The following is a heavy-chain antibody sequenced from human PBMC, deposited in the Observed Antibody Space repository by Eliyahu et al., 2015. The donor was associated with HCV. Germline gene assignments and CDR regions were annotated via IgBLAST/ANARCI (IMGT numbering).Heavy chain of an antibody. CDR3: ASGGGGIAVAGTGGWFDP. CDR2: IHCSGXT. Sequence: QVQLQESGPGLVKPSETLSXTXPVXGGSITTYYWSWIRPPPGKGLEWXGXIHCSGXTNCNPTLKSRVTISVDTSKNQFSLNLTSXTAADTAVYYCASGGGGIAVAGTGGWFDPWGRGTLVTVSS. D-gene: IGHD6-19*01. CDR1: GGSITTYY. J-gene: IGHJ5*02. V-gene: IGHV4-59*01.